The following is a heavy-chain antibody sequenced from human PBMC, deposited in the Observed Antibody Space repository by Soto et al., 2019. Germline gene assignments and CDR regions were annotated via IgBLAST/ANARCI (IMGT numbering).Heavy chain of an antibody. V-gene: IGHV3-53*01. D-gene: IGHD4-17*01. CDR1: GFTVSSNY. CDR3: ARDMRGTVYYYYGIDV. CDR2: IYSGGST. J-gene: IGHJ6*02. Sequence: PGGSLRLSCAASGFTVSSNYMSWVRQAPGKGLEWVSVIYSGGSTYYADSVKGRFTISRDNSKNTLYLQMNSLRAEDTAVYYCARDMRGTVYYYYGIDVWGQGTTVTVSS.